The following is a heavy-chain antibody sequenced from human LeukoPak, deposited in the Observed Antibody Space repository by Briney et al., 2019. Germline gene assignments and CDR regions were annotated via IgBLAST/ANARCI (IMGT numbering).Heavy chain of an antibody. CDR2: IIPIFGTA. CDR1: GGTFSSYA. D-gene: IGHD3-22*01. J-gene: IGHJ4*02. V-gene: IGHV1-69*05. Sequence: SVKVSCKASGGTFSSYAISWVRQAPGQGLEWMGGIIPIFGTANYAQKFQGRVTITTDKSTSTAYMELGSLRSEDTAVYYCARGPSPGYYDSSGYSPFDYWGQGTLVTVSS. CDR3: ARGPSPGYYDSSGYSPFDY.